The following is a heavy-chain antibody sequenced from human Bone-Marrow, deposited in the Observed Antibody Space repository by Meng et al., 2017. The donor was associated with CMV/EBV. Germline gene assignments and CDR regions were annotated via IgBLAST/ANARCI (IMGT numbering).Heavy chain of an antibody. D-gene: IGHD3-9*01. J-gene: IGHJ4*02. CDR3: TTIHYFRSKEY. CDR2: IKSKTGGGTT. V-gene: IGHV3-15*01. CDR1: GFTFSNAW. Sequence: GGSLRLSCAASGFTFSNAWMSWVRQAPGKGLEWVGRIKSKTGGGTTDYAAPVKGRFTISRDVSKNTLYLQMNSLKTEYTAVYYCTTIHYFRSKEYWGQGTLVTVSS.